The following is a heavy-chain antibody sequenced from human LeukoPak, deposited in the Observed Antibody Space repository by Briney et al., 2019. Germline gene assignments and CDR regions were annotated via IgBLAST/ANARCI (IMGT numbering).Heavy chain of an antibody. CDR3: ARGYYDSSGTPVR. J-gene: IGHJ4*02. CDR1: AYTFTNYY. Sequence: GASVHLSCNASAYTFTNYYMHWMRQPPGQGLEWKGIINPSGGSTSYAQKFQGRVTMIRDTSSSRVYMELGRLRSEDTAVYYCARGYYDSSGTPVRWGQGTLVTVSS. D-gene: IGHD3-22*01. V-gene: IGHV1-46*01. CDR2: INPSGGST.